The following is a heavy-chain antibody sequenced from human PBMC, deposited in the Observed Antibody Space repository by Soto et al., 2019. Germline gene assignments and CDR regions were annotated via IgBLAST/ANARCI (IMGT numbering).Heavy chain of an antibody. J-gene: IGHJ6*02. V-gene: IGHV4-31*03. CDR2: IAYSGST. CDR1: GGSISSGGSY. CDR3: ARDGTVTTGQGTFYYGFDV. Sequence: SETLSLTCTVSGGSISSGGSYWNWIRQHPGKGLEWIGYIAYSGSTYYNPSLQSRVTISVDTSKNQFSLKLRSVTAADTAVYYCARDGTVTTGQGTFYYGFDVWGQGTTVTVSS. D-gene: IGHD4-17*01.